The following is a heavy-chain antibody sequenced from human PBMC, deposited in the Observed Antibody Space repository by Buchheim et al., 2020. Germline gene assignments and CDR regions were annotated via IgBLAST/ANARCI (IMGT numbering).Heavy chain of an antibody. CDR2: ISSDGGKK. Sequence: QVQLVESGGGLVQPGRSLRLSCVASGLTFTSYPFLWVRQAPGKGLEWVAVISSDGGKKYYSDSVKGRSAISRDTSKNTVSLQMNSLRVEDTAVYYCATSSSSYWSGHADYWGQGTL. J-gene: IGHJ4*02. V-gene: IGHV3-30-3*02. D-gene: IGHD3-3*01. CDR3: ATSSSSYWSGHADY. CDR1: GLTFTSYP.